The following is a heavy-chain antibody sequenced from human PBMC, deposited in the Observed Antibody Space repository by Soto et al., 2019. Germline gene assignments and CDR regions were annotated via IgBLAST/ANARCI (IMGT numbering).Heavy chain of an antibody. V-gene: IGHV3-30*18. CDR2: ISYDGSNK. D-gene: IGHD2-21*02. CDR1: GFTFSSYG. J-gene: IGHJ2*01. Sequence: QVQLVESGGGVVQPGRSLRLSCAASGFTFSSYGMHWVRQAPGKGLEWVAVISYDGSNKYYADSVKGRFTISRDNSKNTLYLQMNSLRAEDTAVYYCPKGLAYCGGDCYSHFDLWGRGTLVTVSS. CDR3: PKGLAYCGGDCYSHFDL.